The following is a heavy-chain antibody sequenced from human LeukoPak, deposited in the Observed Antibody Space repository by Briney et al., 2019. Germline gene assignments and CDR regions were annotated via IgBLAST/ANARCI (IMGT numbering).Heavy chain of an antibody. V-gene: IGHV1-18*01. CDR3: ARYCSGGSCYYYGMDV. CDR1: GYTFTSYG. J-gene: IGHJ6*02. CDR2: ISAYNGNT. Sequence: GASVKVSCKASGYTFTSYGISWVRQAPGQGLEWMGWISAYNGNTNYAQKLPGRVTMTTDTSTSTAYMELRSLRSDDTAVYYCARYCSGGSCYYYGMDVWGQGTTVTVSS. D-gene: IGHD2-15*01.